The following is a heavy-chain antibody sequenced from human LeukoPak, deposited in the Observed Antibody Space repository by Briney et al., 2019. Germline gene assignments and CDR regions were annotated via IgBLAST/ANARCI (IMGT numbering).Heavy chain of an antibody. D-gene: IGHD1-26*01. V-gene: IGHV3-33*06. Sequence: PGRSLRLSCAASGFTFSSYGMHWVRQAPGKGLEWVAVIWYDGSNKYYADSVKGRFTISRDNSKNTLYLQMNSLRAEDTAVYYCAKGVLSWELGGDAFDIWGQGTMVTVSS. CDR3: AKGVLSWELGGDAFDI. CDR2: IWYDGSNK. J-gene: IGHJ3*02. CDR1: GFTFSSYG.